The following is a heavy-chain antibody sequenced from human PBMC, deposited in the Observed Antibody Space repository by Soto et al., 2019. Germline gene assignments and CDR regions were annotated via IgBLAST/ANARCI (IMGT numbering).Heavy chain of an antibody. V-gene: IGHV4-59*06. CDR2: IYHSGRT. CDR3: ARWVEVSLDYFDS. Sequence: SETLSLTCSVSGDSISSHYWSWVRQNPGKGLEWIGHIYHSGRTYYNPSLKSRVTISVDTSKNQFSLNLSSVTAADTAVYYCARWVEVSLDYFDSWGQGTPVTVSS. D-gene: IGHD2-15*01. J-gene: IGHJ4*02. CDR1: GDSISSHY.